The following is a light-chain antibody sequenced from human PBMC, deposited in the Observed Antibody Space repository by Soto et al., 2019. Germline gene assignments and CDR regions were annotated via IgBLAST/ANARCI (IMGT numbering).Light chain of an antibody. CDR2: GAS. CDR1: QSVSSSY. CDR3: QQHDILPIT. J-gene: IGKJ5*01. Sequence: EIVCSQSPGTLSLSPGERATLSCRASQSVSSSYLAWYQQKPGQAPRLLIYGASSRATGIPDRFSGSGSGTDFTLTISRLEPEDFALYYCQQHDILPITFGQGTRLEIK. V-gene: IGKV3-20*01.